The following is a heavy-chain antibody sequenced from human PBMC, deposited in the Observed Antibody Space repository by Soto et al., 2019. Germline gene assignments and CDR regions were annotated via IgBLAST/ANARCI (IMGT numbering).Heavy chain of an antibody. D-gene: IGHD2-15*01. CDR3: ARERGRYCSGESCYPFGP. J-gene: IGHJ5*02. V-gene: IGHV4-34*01. CDR1: GGAFRGYY. CDR2: INDSGST. Sequence: PSETLSLTCAVYGGAFRGYYWSWIRQPPGKGLEWLGEINDSGSTNYNPSLKSRITISLDTSKKEISLRLSSVTAADTAVYYCARERGRYCSGESCYPFGPWGQGALV.